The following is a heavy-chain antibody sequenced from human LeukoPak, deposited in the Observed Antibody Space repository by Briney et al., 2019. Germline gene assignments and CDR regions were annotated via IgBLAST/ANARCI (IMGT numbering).Heavy chain of an antibody. Sequence: ETLPLTCRVSGGSISSTSYYWGWIRQPPGKGLEWIASIYHSGETFYNPSLESRVAISVDTSNNEVFLDLYSVTAADTAMYYCAETNTQDWFDPWGRGTLVTVSS. CDR1: GGSISSTSYY. CDR3: AETNTQDWFDP. J-gene: IGHJ5*02. CDR2: IYHSGET. D-gene: IGHD2-8*01. V-gene: IGHV4-39*07.